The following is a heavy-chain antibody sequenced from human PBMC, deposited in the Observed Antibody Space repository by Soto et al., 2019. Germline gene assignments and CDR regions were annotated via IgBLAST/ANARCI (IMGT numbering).Heavy chain of an antibody. D-gene: IGHD4-17*01. CDR2: IYYSGST. CDR3: ARADDFRDLFDY. V-gene: IGHV4-30-4*01. Sequence: SETLSLTCTVSGGSISSGDFYWSWIRQPPGKGLELIGNIYYSGSTYYNPSLRSRAIMSVDTSQNQFSLKLSSLTAADTAVYFCARADDFRDLFDYWGQGSLVIVSS. J-gene: IGHJ4*02. CDR1: GGSISSGDFY.